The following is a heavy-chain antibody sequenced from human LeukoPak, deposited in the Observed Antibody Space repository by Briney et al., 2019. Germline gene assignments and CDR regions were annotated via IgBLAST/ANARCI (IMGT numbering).Heavy chain of an antibody. CDR2: ISYDGSNK. CDR1: GFTFSSYG. V-gene: IGHV3-30*18. J-gene: IGHJ4*02. CDR3: AKEGKYSGSYFDY. D-gene: IGHD1-26*01. Sequence: QPGRSLRLSCAASGFTFSSYGMHWVRHAPGKGLESVPVISYDGSNKYYADSVKGRFTISRDNSKNTLYLELNSLRAEDTAVYYCAKEGKYSGSYFDYWGQGTLVTVSS.